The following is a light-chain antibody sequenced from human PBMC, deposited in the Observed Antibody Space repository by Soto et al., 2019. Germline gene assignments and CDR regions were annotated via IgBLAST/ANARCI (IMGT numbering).Light chain of an antibody. Sequence: EIVLTQSTATLSLSPGERATLSCRASQSVSSYLAWYQQKPGQAPRLLIYDASNRATGIPARFSGSGSGTAFTLTISSLEPEDFAVYYCQQRSNWAWTFGQGTKVEIK. CDR1: QSVSSY. V-gene: IGKV3-11*01. J-gene: IGKJ1*01. CDR2: DAS. CDR3: QQRSNWAWT.